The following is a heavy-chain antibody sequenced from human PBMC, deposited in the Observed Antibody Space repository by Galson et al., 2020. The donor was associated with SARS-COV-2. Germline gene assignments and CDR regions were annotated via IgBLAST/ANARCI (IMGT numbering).Heavy chain of an antibody. Sequence: SETLSLTCAVYGGSFSGYSWTWIRQAPGKGLEWIGEINFGGDTKYSPSLSSRLTLSVDTSRNQFSLKLTSVNAADTALYFCARGNQGVVPSPVLGLGPFYSYYYMDVWGRGTTVTVSS. V-gene: IGHV4-34*01. CDR2: INFGGDT. J-gene: IGHJ6*03. CDR1: GGSFSGYS. D-gene: IGHD3-16*01. CDR3: ARGNQGVVPSPVLGLGPFYSYYYMDV.